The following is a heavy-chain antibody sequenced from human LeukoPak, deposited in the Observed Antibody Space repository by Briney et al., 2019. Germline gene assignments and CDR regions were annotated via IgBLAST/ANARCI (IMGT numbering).Heavy chain of an antibody. CDR3: ARPGGYYYYYYLDV. CDR1: GGSISTYY. CDR2: IRQDGSEI. V-gene: IGHV3-7*01. Sequence: ETLSLTCTVSGGSISTYYWSWVRQAPGKGLEWVANIRQDGSEIYYVDSVKGRFTISRDNAKNSLYLQMNSLRAEDTAVYYCARPGGYYYYYYLDVWGKGTTVTVSS. D-gene: IGHD2-15*01. J-gene: IGHJ6*03.